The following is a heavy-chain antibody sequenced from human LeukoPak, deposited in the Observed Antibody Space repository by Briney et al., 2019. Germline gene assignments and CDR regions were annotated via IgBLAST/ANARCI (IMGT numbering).Heavy chain of an antibody. V-gene: IGHV3-30*04. Sequence: QPGRSLRLSCAASGFTFSSYVMHWVRQAPGKGLEWVAIISYDGSNEYYADSVKGRFTISRDNSKNTLYLQMNSLRAEDTAVYYCAKERGSSTPHDYWGQGTLVTVSS. CDR2: ISYDGSNE. CDR1: GFTFSSYV. J-gene: IGHJ4*02. D-gene: IGHD2-2*01. CDR3: AKERGSSTPHDY.